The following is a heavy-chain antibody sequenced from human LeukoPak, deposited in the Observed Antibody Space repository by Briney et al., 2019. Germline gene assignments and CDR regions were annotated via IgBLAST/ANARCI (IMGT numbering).Heavy chain of an antibody. D-gene: IGHD2-15*01. Sequence: ASVKVSCKASGYTFTGHYMHWVRQAPGQGLESTGWIDPNSGGTNFAQKFQGRVTMTRDTSISTAYMELSSLTSDDTAVYYCAREVAYCSGGSCSLHHFDYWGQGTLVTVPS. V-gene: IGHV1-2*02. CDR1: GYTFTGHY. CDR2: IDPNSGGT. J-gene: IGHJ4*02. CDR3: AREVAYCSGGSCSLHHFDY.